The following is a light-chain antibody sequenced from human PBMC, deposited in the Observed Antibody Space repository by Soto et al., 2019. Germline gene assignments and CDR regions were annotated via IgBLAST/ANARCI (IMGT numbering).Light chain of an antibody. J-gene: IGLJ1*01. Sequence: QSVLTQPPSVSEAPGQRVTISCSGSSSNIGNNDVDWYQQLPGKAPKLLIYSNSNRPSGVPDRFSGSKSGSSASLAITGLQDEDEADYYCQSYDSSLSSYVFGSGTKLTVL. CDR1: SSNIGNND. CDR3: QSYDSSLSSYV. CDR2: SNS. V-gene: IGLV1-40*01.